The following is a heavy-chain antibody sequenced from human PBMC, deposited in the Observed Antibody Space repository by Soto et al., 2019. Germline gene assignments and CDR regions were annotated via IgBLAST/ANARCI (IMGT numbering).Heavy chain of an antibody. Sequence: ETLSLTCTVSGGSISSYYWSWIRQPPGKGLEWMGIIYPGDSDTRYSPSFQGQVTISADKSISTAYLQWSSLKASDTAMYYCARLPRGGYDWGVWGQGTLVTVSS. CDR3: ARLPRGGYDWGV. CDR2: IYPGDSDT. CDR1: GGSISSYY. J-gene: IGHJ4*02. D-gene: IGHD5-12*01. V-gene: IGHV5-51*01.